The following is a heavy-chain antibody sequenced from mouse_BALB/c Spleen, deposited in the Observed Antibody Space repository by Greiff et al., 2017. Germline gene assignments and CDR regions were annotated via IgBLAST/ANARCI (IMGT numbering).Heavy chain of an antibody. J-gene: IGHJ3*01. D-gene: IGHD2-4*01. CDR2: ISSGGGST. CDR1: GFAFSSYD. Sequence: EVQLQESGGGLVKPGGSLKLSCAASGFAFSSYDMSWVRQTPEKRLEWVAYISSGGGSTYYPDTVKGRFTISRDNAKNTLYLQMSSLKSEDTAMYYCARHGDYDVIFAYWGQGTLVTVSA. CDR3: ARHGDYDVIFAY. V-gene: IGHV5-12-1*01.